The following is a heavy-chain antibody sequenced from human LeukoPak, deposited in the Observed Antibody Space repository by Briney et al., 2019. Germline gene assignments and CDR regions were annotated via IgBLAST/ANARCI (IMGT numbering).Heavy chain of an antibody. Sequence: ASVKVSCKVSGYTLTELSMHWVRQAPGKGLEWMGGFDPEDGETIYAQKFQGRVTMTEDTSTDTAYMELSSLRSEDTAVYYCATDPGRDGYNRAWDYWGQETLVTVSS. CDR3: ATDPGRDGYNRAWDY. J-gene: IGHJ4*02. D-gene: IGHD5-24*01. V-gene: IGHV1-24*01. CDR2: FDPEDGET. CDR1: GYTLTELS.